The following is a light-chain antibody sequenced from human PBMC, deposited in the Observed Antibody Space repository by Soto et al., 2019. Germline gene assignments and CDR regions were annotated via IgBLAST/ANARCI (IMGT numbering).Light chain of an antibody. CDR1: SSIVGAYNL. CDR3: CSFAGSYTRV. Sequence: QSALTQPRSVSGSPGQSVTISCTGASSIVGAYNLVSWYQQHPGKAPKLLIYDASQRPSGVPDRFSGSKSGSTASLTISGLQAYDEADYYCSFAGSYTRVFGGGTKVTVL. CDR2: DAS. J-gene: IGLJ3*02. V-gene: IGLV2-11*01.